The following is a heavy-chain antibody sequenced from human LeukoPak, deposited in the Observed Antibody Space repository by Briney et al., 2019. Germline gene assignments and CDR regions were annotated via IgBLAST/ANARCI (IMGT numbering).Heavy chain of an antibody. CDR1: GFTFSSYE. V-gene: IGHV3-48*03. D-gene: IGHD3-10*01. CDR2: IASSGSAI. CDR3: ARLWFGESLIDY. Sequence: GGSLRLSCAASGFTFSSYEMNWVRQAPGKGLEWVSYIASSGSAIYYADSVKGRFTISRDNAKNSLYLQMNSLRAEDTAVYYCARLWFGESLIDYWGQGTLVTVSS. J-gene: IGHJ4*02.